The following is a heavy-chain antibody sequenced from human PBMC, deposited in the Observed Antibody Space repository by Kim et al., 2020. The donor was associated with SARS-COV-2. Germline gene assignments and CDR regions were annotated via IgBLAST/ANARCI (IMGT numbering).Heavy chain of an antibody. CDR3: ARDGRYYYDSSGYSDY. CDR2: ISSSSSTI. Sequence: GGSLRLSCAASGFTFSSYSMNWVRQAPGKGLEWVSYISSSSSTIYYADSVKGRFTISRDNAKNSLYLQMNSLRDEDTAVYYCARDGRYYYDSSGYSDYWGQGTLVTVSS. V-gene: IGHV3-48*02. J-gene: IGHJ4*02. D-gene: IGHD3-22*01. CDR1: GFTFSSYS.